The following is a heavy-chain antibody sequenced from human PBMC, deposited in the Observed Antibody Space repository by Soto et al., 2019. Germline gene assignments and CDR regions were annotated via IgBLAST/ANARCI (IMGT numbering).Heavy chain of an antibody. Sequence: SETLSLTCTVSGGSISSGGYYWSWVRQHPGKGLEWIGYIYDSGSTYYNPSLKSRVTISIDTSKNQFSLKLTSVTAADTAVYYCASQATGWYPDYWGQGTLVTVS. D-gene: IGHD6-19*01. V-gene: IGHV4-31*03. CDR3: ASQATGWYPDY. J-gene: IGHJ4*02. CDR1: GGSISSGGYY. CDR2: IYDSGST.